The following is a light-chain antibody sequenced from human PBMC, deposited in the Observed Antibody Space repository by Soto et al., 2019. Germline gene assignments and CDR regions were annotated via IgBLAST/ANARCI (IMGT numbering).Light chain of an antibody. J-gene: IGLJ3*02. CDR3: CSYVDTDTWV. CDR1: VLPDRY. CDR2: KDS. Sequence: SYELTQSPSVSVSPGQTARITCSGDVLPDRYAFWYQQKPGQAPLLVISKDSERPSGIPERFSGSSSGTTVTLTISGVQAEDEADYYCCSYVDTDTWVFGGGTKVTVL. V-gene: IGLV3-25*02.